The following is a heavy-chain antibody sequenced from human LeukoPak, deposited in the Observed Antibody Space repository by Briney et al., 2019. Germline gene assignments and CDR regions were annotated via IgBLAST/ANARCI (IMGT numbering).Heavy chain of an antibody. V-gene: IGHV3-13*01. CDR1: GFTFSSYD. CDR3: ARALRGDGYNYYFDY. Sequence: GGSLRLSCAASGFTFSSYDMHWVRQATGKGLEWVSAIGTAGDTYYPGSVKGRFTISRENAKNSLYLQMSSLRAGDTAVYYCARALRGDGYNYYFDYWGQGTLVTVSS. CDR2: IGTAGDT. D-gene: IGHD5-24*01. J-gene: IGHJ4*02.